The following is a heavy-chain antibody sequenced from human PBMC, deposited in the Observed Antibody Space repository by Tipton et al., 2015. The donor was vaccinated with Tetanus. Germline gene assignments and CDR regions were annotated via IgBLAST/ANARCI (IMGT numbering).Heavy chain of an antibody. D-gene: IGHD6-19*01. Sequence: LRLSCTVSGDSFSGGGYWTWIRQHPGKGLEWIGYIYYSGHTHYNPSLRGRVGISLDTSQNQVSLNLRSVTAADTAVYYCARTGPVAGTVRDAFDIWGQGTMVTVSS. V-gene: IGHV4-31*02. CDR2: IYYSGHT. CDR3: ARTGPVAGTVRDAFDI. CDR1: GDSFSGGGY. J-gene: IGHJ3*02.